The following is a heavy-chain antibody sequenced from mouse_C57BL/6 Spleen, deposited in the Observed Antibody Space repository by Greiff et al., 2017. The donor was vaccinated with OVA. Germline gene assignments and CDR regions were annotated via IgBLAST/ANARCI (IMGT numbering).Heavy chain of an antibody. CDR3: ARHHYYGKAWFAY. D-gene: IGHD1-1*01. J-gene: IGHJ3*01. CDR2: INPSNGGT. Sequence: VQLQQPGTELVKPGASVKLSCKASGYTFTSYWMHWVKQRPGQGLEWLGNINPSNGGTNYNEKFKSKATLTVDKSSSTAYMQLSSLTSEDAAVYYCARHHYYGKAWFAYWGQGTLVTVSA. CDR1: GYTFTSYW. V-gene: IGHV1-53*01.